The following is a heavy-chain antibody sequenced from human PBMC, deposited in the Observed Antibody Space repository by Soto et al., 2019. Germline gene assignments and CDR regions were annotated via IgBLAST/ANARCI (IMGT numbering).Heavy chain of an antibody. Sequence: SETLSLTCTVSGGSIISYYWSWIRQPPGKGLEWIGYIYYSGSTNYNPSLKSRVTISVDTSKNQFSLKLSSVTAADTAVYYCARAADYGSGSSHSYGMDVWGQGTTVTVSS. CDR3: ARAADYGSGSSHSYGMDV. CDR2: IYYSGST. J-gene: IGHJ6*02. CDR1: GGSIISYY. D-gene: IGHD3-10*01. V-gene: IGHV4-59*08.